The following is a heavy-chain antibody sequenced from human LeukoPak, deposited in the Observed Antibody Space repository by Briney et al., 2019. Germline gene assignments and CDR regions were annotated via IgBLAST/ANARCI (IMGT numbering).Heavy chain of an antibody. D-gene: IGHD2-15*01. CDR3: ARAGKCSGGSCHFDY. V-gene: IGHV4-34*01. CDR1: GGSFSGYY. J-gene: IGHJ4*02. CDR2: INHSGST. Sequence: SETLSLTCAVYGGSFSGYYWSWIRQPPGKGLEWIGEINHSGSTNYNPSLKSRVTISVDTSKNQFSLKLSSVTAADTAVYYCARAGKCSGGSCHFDYWGQGTLVTVSS.